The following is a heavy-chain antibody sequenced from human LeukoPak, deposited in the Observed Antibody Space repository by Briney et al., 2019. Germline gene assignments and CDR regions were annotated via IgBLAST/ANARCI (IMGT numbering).Heavy chain of an antibody. Sequence: PSQTLSLTCTVSGGSISSGGYYWSWIRQHPGKGLEWIGYIYYSGSTYYNPSLKSRVTISVDTSKNQFSLKLSSVTAADTAVYYCARDGDSSGYSHAFDIWGQGTMVTVSS. D-gene: IGHD3-22*01. CDR2: IYYSGST. CDR3: ARDGDSSGYSHAFDI. V-gene: IGHV4-31*03. J-gene: IGHJ3*02. CDR1: GGSISSGGYY.